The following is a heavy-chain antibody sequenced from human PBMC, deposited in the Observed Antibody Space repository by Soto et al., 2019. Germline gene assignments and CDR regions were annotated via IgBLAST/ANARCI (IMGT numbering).Heavy chain of an antibody. J-gene: IGHJ4*02. CDR1: GFTFSSYS. CDR3: ARGRNQLLQVPDY. D-gene: IGHD2-2*01. Sequence: GGSLRLSCAASGFTFSSYSMNWVRQAPGKGLEWVSSISSSSSYIYYADSVKGRFTISRDNAKNSLYLQMNSLRAEDTAVYYCARGRNQLLQVPDYWGQGTLVTVSS. V-gene: IGHV3-21*01. CDR2: ISSSSSYI.